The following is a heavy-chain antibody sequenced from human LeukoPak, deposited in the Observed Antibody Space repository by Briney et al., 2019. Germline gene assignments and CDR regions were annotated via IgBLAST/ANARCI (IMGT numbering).Heavy chain of an antibody. CDR2: ISGNGDST. CDR3: AREVYAGNWFDP. V-gene: IGHV3-64*01. Sequence: PGGSLRLSCAASGFTFSTCAMHWVRQAPGKGLKYVAAISGNGDSTYYANSVKGRFTISRDNSKNTLYLQMGSLRPEDMAVYYCAREVYAGNWFDPWGQGTLVTVSS. D-gene: IGHD2-8*01. CDR1: GFTFSTCA. J-gene: IGHJ5*02.